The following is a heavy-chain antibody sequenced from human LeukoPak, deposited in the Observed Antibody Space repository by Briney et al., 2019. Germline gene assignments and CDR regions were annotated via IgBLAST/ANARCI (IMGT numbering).Heavy chain of an antibody. CDR3: ARDPLDF. CDR2: ITTTSSAI. J-gene: IGHJ4*02. V-gene: IGHV3-48*02. CDR1: GFTFSTYT. Sequence: PGGSLRLSCAASGFTFSTYTMNWVRQAPGKGLEWISYITTTSSAIYYADSVRGRFTISRDNARNSLYLQMNSLRDEDTAVYYCARDPLDFWGQGALVTVSS.